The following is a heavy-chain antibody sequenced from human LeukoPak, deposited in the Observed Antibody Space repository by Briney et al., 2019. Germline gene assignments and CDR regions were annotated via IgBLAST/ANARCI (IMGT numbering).Heavy chain of an antibody. CDR3: ARSIGYSDYVYFDY. J-gene: IGHJ4*02. CDR1: GYTFTGYC. D-gene: IGHD5-12*01. CDR2: INAGNGNT. Sequence: ASVKVSCKASGYTFTGYCMHWVRQAPGQRLEWMGWINAGNGNTKYSQEFQGRVTITRDTSASTAYMELNSLRSEDMAVYYCARSIGYSDYVYFDYWGQGTLVTVSS. V-gene: IGHV1-3*03.